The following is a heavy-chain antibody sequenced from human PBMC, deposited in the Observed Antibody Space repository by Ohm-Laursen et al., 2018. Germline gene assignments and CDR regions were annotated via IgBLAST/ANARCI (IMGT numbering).Heavy chain of an antibody. V-gene: IGHV3-30*03. J-gene: IGHJ4*02. D-gene: IGHD1-26*01. CDR1: GFTFNNFG. CDR3: ARDRGGSHYVDY. Sequence: SLRLSCTASGFTFNNFGMHWVRQAPGKGLEWVAVVSYDERYKNYVDSVKGRFTFSRDNSKNTLFLQMNSLRAEDTAIYYCARDRGGSHYVDYWGQGTLVTVSS. CDR2: VSYDERYK.